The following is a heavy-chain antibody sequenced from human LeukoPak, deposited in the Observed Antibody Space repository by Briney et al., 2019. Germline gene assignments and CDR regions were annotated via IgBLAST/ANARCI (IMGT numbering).Heavy chain of an antibody. CDR3: AKGQELDDGVFDS. CDR1: GFTFSRIA. Sequence: PGGSLRLSCAASGFTFSRIAMTWVRQAPGKGLEWVSTIRSNGATAYNADSVRGRFAISRDNSKNALFLQMNSLRVEDTAIYYCAKGQELDDGVFDSWGQGTLVTVSS. V-gene: IGHV3-23*01. D-gene: IGHD1-1*01. CDR2: IRSNGATA. J-gene: IGHJ4*02.